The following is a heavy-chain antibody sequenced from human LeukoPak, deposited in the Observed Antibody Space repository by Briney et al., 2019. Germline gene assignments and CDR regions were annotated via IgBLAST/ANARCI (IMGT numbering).Heavy chain of an antibody. D-gene: IGHD4-17*01. CDR3: AKTLDYEGY. CDR2: ISYDGSNK. V-gene: IGHV3-30*18. Sequence: PGGSLRLSCAASGFTFSSYGMHWVRQAPGKGLEWVAVISYDGSNKYYADSVKGRFTISRDNSKNTLYLQMNSQRAEDTAVYYCAKTLDYEGYWGQGTLVTVSS. CDR1: GFTFSSYG. J-gene: IGHJ4*02.